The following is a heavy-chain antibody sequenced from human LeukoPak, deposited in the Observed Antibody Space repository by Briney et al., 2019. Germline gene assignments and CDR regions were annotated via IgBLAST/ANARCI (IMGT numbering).Heavy chain of an antibody. J-gene: IGHJ4*02. V-gene: IGHV3-64*01. CDR2: ISTNGGST. CDR1: GFTFSSYA. Sequence: GGSLRLSCAASGFTFSSYAMHWVRQAPGKGLEYVSAISTNGGSTYYANSVKGRFTISRDNSKNTLYLQMGSLTADDTAVYYCAKDRRVWFGQLLIDSWGQGTLVTVSS. CDR3: AKDRRVWFGQLLIDS. D-gene: IGHD3-10*01.